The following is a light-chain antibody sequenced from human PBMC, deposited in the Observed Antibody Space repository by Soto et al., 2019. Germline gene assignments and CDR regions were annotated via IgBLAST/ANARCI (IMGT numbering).Light chain of an antibody. CDR1: QSVRGN. Sequence: ETVMAQSPATLSVSPGEGATLSCRASQSVRGNLAWYQQKPGQAPRLLIYGASTRASGIPTRFSGAGSGAEFTLTISSLQSEDSAVCFCQQYNDWPRTFGGGTRVEIK. J-gene: IGKJ4*01. CDR2: GAS. V-gene: IGKV3D-15*01. CDR3: QQYNDWPRT.